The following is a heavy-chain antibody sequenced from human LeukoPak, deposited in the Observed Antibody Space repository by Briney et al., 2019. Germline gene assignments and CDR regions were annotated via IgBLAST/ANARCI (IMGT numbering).Heavy chain of an antibody. CDR3: ATGWNFLFSYYYGMDV. V-gene: IGHV1-24*01. CDR1: GYTLTELS. D-gene: IGHD1-7*01. CDR2: FDPEDGET. J-gene: IGHJ6*02. Sequence: ASVKVSCKVSGYTLTELSMHWVRQAPGKGLEWMGGFDPEDGETIYAQKLQGRVTMTEDTSTDTAYMELSSLRSEDTAVYYCATGWNFLFSYYYGMDVWGQGTTVTVSS.